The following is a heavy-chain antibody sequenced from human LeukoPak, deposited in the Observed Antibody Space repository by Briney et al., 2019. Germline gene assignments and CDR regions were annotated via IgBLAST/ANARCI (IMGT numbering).Heavy chain of an antibody. J-gene: IGHJ4*02. CDR3: APVVPIADFDY. V-gene: IGHV3-53*01. CDR2: IYSGGAT. Sequence: PGGALRLSCAASGFSVITNYMTWVRQAPGKGLEWVSVIYSGGATYYADSVKGRFTISRDNFKKTLFLQMNSLRVEDTAVYYCAPVVPIADFDYWGQGTLVTVSS. CDR1: GFSVITNY. D-gene: IGHD2-2*01.